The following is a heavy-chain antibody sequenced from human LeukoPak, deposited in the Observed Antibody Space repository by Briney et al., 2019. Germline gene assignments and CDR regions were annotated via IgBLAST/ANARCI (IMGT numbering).Heavy chain of an antibody. V-gene: IGHV3-49*04. CDR1: GFTFGDYA. Sequence: GGSLRLSCTASGFTFGDYAMSWVRQAPGKGLEWVGFIRSKAYGGTTEYAASVKGRFTISRDDSKSIAYLQMNSLKTEDTAVYYCTSDSLFGDAFDIWGQGTMVTVSS. D-gene: IGHD3-3*01. CDR3: TSDSLFGDAFDI. J-gene: IGHJ3*02. CDR2: IRSKAYGGTT.